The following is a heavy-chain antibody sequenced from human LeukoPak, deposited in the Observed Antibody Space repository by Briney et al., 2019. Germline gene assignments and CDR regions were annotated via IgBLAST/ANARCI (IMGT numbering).Heavy chain of an antibody. D-gene: IGHD2-2*01. V-gene: IGHV3-23*01. J-gene: IGHJ4*02. CDR1: GFTFSSYA. CDR2: ISGSGGST. Sequence: GGSLRLSCAASGFTFSSYAMSWVRQAPGKGLERVSAISGSGGSTYYADSVKGRFTISRDNSKNTLCLQMNSLRAEDTAVYYCAKLSVSAARIPDLDYWGQGTLVTVSS. CDR3: AKLSVSAARIPDLDY.